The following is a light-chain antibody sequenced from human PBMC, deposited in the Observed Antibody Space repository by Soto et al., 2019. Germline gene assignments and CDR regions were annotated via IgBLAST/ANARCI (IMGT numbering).Light chain of an antibody. J-gene: IGLJ2*01. CDR1: SSNIGAGYD. V-gene: IGLV1-40*01. Sequence: QSVLTQPPSVSGAPGQRVTISCTGSSSNIGAGYDVHWYQQLPGTAPKLLIYGDTNQPSGVPDRFSGSKSGTSASLAITGLQAEDEADYYCQSYDSSLSGVLFGGGTQLTVL. CDR2: GDT. CDR3: QSYDSSLSGVL.